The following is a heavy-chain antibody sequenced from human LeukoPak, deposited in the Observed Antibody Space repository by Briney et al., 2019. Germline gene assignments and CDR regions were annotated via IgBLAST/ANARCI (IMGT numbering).Heavy chain of an antibody. V-gene: IGHV3-7*03. J-gene: IGHJ4*02. Sequence: GGSLRLSCEGSAFIFSGHWMNWVRQTPGKGLEWVASIKEDGSERQYVDSVKGRFSISRDNTKGSLFLQLNSLRAEDTAVYYCARDGGAWIQLWLSFDYWGQGTLVTVSS. CDR3: ARDGGAWIQLWLSFDY. CDR2: IKEDGSER. CDR1: AFIFSGHW. D-gene: IGHD5-18*01.